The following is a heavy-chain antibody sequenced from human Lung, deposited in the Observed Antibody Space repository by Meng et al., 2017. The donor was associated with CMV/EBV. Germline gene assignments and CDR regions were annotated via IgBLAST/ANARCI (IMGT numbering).Heavy chain of an antibody. V-gene: IGHV3-30*02. J-gene: IGHJ4*02. Sequence: VESVGGVNQAEVYMRLVCAESGFTLRRFSVVWVRQFSVNGVDRVAVIRYDGINEYYVDGVNRRFTTARDTSTAWESRKRNSHTVQKTVSSYCARTNRSRAVDYWGQGTLVTVSS. CDR2: IRYDGINE. CDR3: ARTNRSRAVDY. D-gene: IGHD1-14*01. CDR1: GFTLRRFS.